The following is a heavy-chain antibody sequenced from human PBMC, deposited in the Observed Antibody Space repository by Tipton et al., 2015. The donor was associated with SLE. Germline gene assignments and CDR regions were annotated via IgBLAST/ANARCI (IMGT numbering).Heavy chain of an antibody. CDR1: GGSISSRNW. V-gene: IGHV4-4*02. D-gene: IGHD5-24*01. J-gene: IGHJ6*03. Sequence: TLSLTCAVSGGSISSRNWWSWVRQPPGKGLEWIGEIFYSGSTNSNPSLKRRVTMSVNKSKNQFSLQLSSVTAADTAVYYCARDREMAANYYYYLDVWGKGTTVTVSS. CDR3: ARDREMAANYYYYLDV. CDR2: IFYSGST.